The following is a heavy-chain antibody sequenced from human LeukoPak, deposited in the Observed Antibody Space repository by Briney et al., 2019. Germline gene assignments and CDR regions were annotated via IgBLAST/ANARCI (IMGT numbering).Heavy chain of an antibody. Sequence: SGTLSLTCAVYRGSFSGYYWSWIRQPPGKGLEWIGEIHHSGSTNYNPSLKSRVTISVDTSKNQFSLKLSSVTAADTAVYYCAREGDSSVYYDYWGQGTLVTVSS. CDR3: AREGDSSVYYDY. CDR1: RGSFSGYY. V-gene: IGHV4-34*01. D-gene: IGHD3-22*01. J-gene: IGHJ4*02. CDR2: IHHSGST.